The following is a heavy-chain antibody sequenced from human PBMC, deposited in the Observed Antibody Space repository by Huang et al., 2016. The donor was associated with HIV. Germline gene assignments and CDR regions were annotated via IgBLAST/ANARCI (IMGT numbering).Heavy chain of an antibody. Sequence: QLVESGGDSVQSGRSLRLSCRGSGFIFNDFAINWFRQSPGKGLEWIGFVRRKAFGGASKRAPSVKDRFTVSRDEAKNVAFLQMDNLQVDDTAIYYCSPSGDDYFYFYMDVWGNGTTVIVS. J-gene: IGHJ6*03. CDR3: SPSGDDYFYFYMDV. CDR1: GFIFNDFA. D-gene: IGHD4-17*01. CDR2: VRRKAFGGAS. V-gene: IGHV3-49*03.